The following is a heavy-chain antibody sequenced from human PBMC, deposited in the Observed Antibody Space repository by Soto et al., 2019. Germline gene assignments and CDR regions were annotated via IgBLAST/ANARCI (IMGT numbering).Heavy chain of an antibody. Sequence: ASVKVSCKASGYTFTNYAFHWVRQAPGQRLEWMGWISTYNGNTNYPQSLQGRLTMTTDTSTTTAYMELRSLRSDDTAVYYCARDPYHVLMVNAPNLYGTDVWGQGTTVTVSS. D-gene: IGHD2-8*01. CDR1: GYTFTNYA. V-gene: IGHV1-18*01. J-gene: IGHJ6*02. CDR3: ARDPYHVLMVNAPNLYGTDV. CDR2: ISTYNGNT.